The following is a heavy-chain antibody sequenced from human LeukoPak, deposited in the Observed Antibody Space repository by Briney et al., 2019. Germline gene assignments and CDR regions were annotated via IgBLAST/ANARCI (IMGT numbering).Heavy chain of an antibody. CDR1: GYTFTNYG. V-gene: IGHV1-18*01. CDR3: ARGPDYYGSGSHDAFDI. CDR2: ISPYNGNT. Sequence: GASVKVSCKASGYTFTNYGISWVRQAPGQGLEWMGWISPYNGNTYSAQKLQGRVTMTTDTSTSTAYMELRSLRSDDTAVYYCARGPDYYGSGSHDAFDIWGQGTMVTVSS. J-gene: IGHJ3*02. D-gene: IGHD3-10*01.